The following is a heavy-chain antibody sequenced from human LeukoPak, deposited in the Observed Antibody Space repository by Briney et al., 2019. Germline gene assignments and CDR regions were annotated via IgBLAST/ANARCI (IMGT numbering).Heavy chain of an antibody. D-gene: IGHD5-12*01. CDR2: ISSSSSVI. J-gene: IGHJ4*02. CDR3: ARDGLYSGHFDY. V-gene: IGHV3-48*01. Sequence: GGSLRLSCAASGFSFSSYSMTWVRQAPGKGLEWVSYISSSSSVIYDADSVKGRFTISRDNAKNSLYLQMNSLRAEDTAVYYCARDGLYSGHFDYWGQGTLVTVSS. CDR1: GFSFSSYS.